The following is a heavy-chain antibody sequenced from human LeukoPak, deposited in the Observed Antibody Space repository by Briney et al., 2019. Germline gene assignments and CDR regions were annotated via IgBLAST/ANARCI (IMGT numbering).Heavy chain of an antibody. CDR2: MNPNSGNT. CDR3: ASEEGYYGSGSSQNDY. V-gene: IGHV1-8*01. J-gene: IGHJ4*02. CDR1: GYTFTSYD. Sequence: ASVKVSCKASGYTFTSYDINWVRQATGQGLEWMGWMNPNSGNTGYAQKFQGRVTITADKSTSTACMELSSLRSEDTAVYYCASEEGYYGSGSSQNDYWGQGTLVTVSS. D-gene: IGHD3-10*01.